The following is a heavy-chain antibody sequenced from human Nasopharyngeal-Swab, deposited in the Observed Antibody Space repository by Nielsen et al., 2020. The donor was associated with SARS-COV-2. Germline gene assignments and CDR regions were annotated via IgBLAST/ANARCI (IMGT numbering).Heavy chain of an antibody. CDR2: INSDGSST. CDR3: SSAAGTFDY. V-gene: IGHV3-74*01. J-gene: IGHJ4*02. D-gene: IGHD6-13*01. Sequence: GESLKISCAASGFTFSSYWMHWVRQAPGKGLVWVSRINSDGSSTSYADSVKGRFTISRDNAKNSLYLQMNSLRAEDTAVYYCSSAAGTFDYWGQGTLVTVSS. CDR1: GFTFSSYW.